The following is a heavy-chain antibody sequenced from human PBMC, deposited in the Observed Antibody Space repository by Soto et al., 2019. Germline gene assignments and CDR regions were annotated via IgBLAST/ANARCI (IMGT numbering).Heavy chain of an antibody. CDR1: GGSISSGDYY. V-gene: IGHV4-30-4*01. Sequence: SETLSLTCTVSGGSISSGDYYWSWIRQPPGKGLEWIGYIYYSGSTYYNPSLKSRVTISVDTSKNQFSLKLSSVTAADTAVYYCARGQLYYYDSSGFPYWGQGTLVTVSS. CDR3: ARGQLYYYDSSGFPY. D-gene: IGHD3-22*01. J-gene: IGHJ4*02. CDR2: IYYSGST.